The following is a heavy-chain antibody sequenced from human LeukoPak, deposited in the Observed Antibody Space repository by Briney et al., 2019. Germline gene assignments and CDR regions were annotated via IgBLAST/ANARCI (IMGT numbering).Heavy chain of an antibody. CDR1: GFTFSSYG. CDR2: MSGSGGTT. CDR3: AKGPLDYIHGTQYFDS. V-gene: IGHV3-23*01. J-gene: IGHJ4*02. Sequence: GGSLRLSCAASGFTFSSYGMSWVRQAPGKGPERVSGMSGSGGTTNYAASVKGRFTISRDYSKNTLFLQMNSLRAEDTAVYYCAKGPLDYIHGTQYFDSWGRGTLVTVSP. D-gene: IGHD4-11*01.